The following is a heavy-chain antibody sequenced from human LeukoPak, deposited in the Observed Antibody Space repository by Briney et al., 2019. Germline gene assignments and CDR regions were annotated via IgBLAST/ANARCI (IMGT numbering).Heavy chain of an antibody. D-gene: IGHD3-3*01. V-gene: IGHV3-30*04. Sequence: GRSLRLSCAVSGFTFRSYAMHWVRQAPGKGLEWVAAISNDGSIKDYADSVKGRFTISRDNSKNTLYVQMNSLTAEDTAVYYCARGDFWSTRDPFDYWGQGTLVTVSS. CDR3: ARGDFWSTRDPFDY. J-gene: IGHJ4*02. CDR1: GFTFRSYA. CDR2: ISNDGSIK.